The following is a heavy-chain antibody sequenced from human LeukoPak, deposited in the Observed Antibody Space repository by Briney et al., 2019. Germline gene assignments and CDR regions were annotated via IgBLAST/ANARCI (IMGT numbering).Heavy chain of an antibody. D-gene: IGHD6-13*01. CDR1: GFTFSSYS. V-gene: IGHV3-21*01. CDR2: ISSSRSYI. J-gene: IGHJ6*02. CDR3: ARGSSWYQDSYYYYGMDV. Sequence: GGSLRLSCAASGFTFSSYSMNWVRQAPGKGLEWVSSISSSRSYIYYADSVKGRFTISRDNAKNSLYLQMNSLRAEDTAVYYCARGSSWYQDSYYYYGMDVWGQGTTVTVSS.